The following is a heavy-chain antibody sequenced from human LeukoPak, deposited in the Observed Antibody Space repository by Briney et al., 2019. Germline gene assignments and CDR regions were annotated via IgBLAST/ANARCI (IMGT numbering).Heavy chain of an antibody. J-gene: IGHJ4*02. CDR3: ARDLGAPHDY. CDR1: GFTFSTYT. Sequence: GGSLRLSCAASGFTFSTYTMNWVRQAPGKGLEWVSFISSSSSYMYYADSVKGRFTISRDNTKKSLYLQMNSLRAEDTAVYYCARDLGAPHDYWGQGTLVTVSS. D-gene: IGHD1-26*01. V-gene: IGHV3-21*01. CDR2: ISSSSSYM.